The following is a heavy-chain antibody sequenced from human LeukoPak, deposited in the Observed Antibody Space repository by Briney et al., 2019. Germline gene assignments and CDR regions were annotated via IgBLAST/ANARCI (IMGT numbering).Heavy chain of an antibody. CDR2: INPNSGGT. CDR1: GYTFTGYY. CDR3: ARQYCSSTSCYFWLDY. D-gene: IGHD2-2*01. Sequence: GASVKVSCKASGYTFTGYYMHWVRQAPGQGLEWMGRINPNSGGTNYAQKLQGRVTMTRDTSISTAYVELSRLRSDDTAVYYCARQYCSSTSCYFWLDYWGQGTLVTVSS. V-gene: IGHV1-2*06. J-gene: IGHJ4*02.